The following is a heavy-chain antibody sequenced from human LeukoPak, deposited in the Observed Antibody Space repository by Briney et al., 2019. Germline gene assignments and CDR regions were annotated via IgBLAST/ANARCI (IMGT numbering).Heavy chain of an antibody. J-gene: IGHJ6*03. CDR2: IKSKTDGGTT. Sequence: KSGGSLRLSCAASGFTFSNAWMSWVRQAPGKGLEWVGRIKSKTDGGTTDYAAPVKGRFTISRDDSKNTLYLQMNSLKTEDTAVYYRTVYYYYYMDVWGKGTTVTVSS. CDR1: GFTFSNAW. CDR3: TVYYYYYMDV. V-gene: IGHV3-15*01.